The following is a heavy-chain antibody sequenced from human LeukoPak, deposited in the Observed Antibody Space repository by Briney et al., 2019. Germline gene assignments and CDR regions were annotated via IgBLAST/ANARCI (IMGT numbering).Heavy chain of an antibody. D-gene: IGHD3-10*01. CDR2: IPYDGSNK. CDR1: GFTFSSYG. J-gene: IGHJ4*02. CDR3: AKVAVEYYYGSGSFDY. V-gene: IGHV3-30*18. Sequence: GGSLRLSCAASGFTFSSYGMHWVRQAPGKGLEWVAVIPYDGSNKYYADSVKGRFTISRDNSKNTLYLQMNSLRAEDTAVYYCAKVAVEYYYGSGSFDYWGQGTLVTVSS.